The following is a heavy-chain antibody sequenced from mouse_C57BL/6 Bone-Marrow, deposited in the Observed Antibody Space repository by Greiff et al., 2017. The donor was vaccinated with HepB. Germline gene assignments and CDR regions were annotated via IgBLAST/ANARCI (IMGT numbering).Heavy chain of an antibody. CDR1: GFTFSDYY. J-gene: IGHJ3*01. CDR2: ISNGGGST. Sequence: EVKLMESGGGLVQPGGSLKLSCAASGFTFSDYYMYWVRQTPEKRLEWVAYISNGGGSTYYPDTVKGRFTISRDNAKNTLYLQMSRLKSEDTAMYYCARQGDDYGGFAYWGQGTLVTVSA. V-gene: IGHV5-12*01. CDR3: ARQGDDYGGFAY. D-gene: IGHD2-4*01.